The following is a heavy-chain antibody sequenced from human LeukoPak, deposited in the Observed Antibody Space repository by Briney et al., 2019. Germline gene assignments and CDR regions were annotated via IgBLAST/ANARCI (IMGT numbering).Heavy chain of an antibody. CDR3: ARHRGGSYYENIYFDY. D-gene: IGHD1-26*01. CDR2: IYYSGST. V-gene: IGHV4-59*08. Sequence: SETLSLTCTVSGGSISSYYLSWIRQPPGKGLEWIGYIYYSGSTNYNPSLKSRVTISVDTSKNQFSLKLSSVTAADTAVYYCARHRGGSYYENIYFDYWGQGTLVTVSS. J-gene: IGHJ4*02. CDR1: GGSISSYY.